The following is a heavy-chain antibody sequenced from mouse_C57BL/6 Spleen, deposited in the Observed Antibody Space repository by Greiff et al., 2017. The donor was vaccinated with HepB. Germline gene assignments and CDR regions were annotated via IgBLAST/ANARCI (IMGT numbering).Heavy chain of an antibody. CDR2: ISYDGSN. V-gene: IGHV3-6*01. Sequence: EVKLLESGPGLVKPSQSLSLTCSVTGYSITSGYYWNWIRQFPGNKLEWMGYISYDGSNNYNPSLKNRISITRDTSKNQFFLKLNSVTTEDTATYYCAREVYDYEAPPFDYWGQGTTLTVSS. CDR3: AREVYDYEAPPFDY. J-gene: IGHJ2*01. CDR1: GYSITSGYY. D-gene: IGHD2-4*01.